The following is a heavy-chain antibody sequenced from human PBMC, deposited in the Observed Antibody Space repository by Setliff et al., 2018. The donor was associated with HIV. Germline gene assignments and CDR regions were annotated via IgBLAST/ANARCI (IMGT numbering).Heavy chain of an antibody. CDR3: ARFQAWQLGRRGGYYYYMDV. Sequence: ETLSLTCTVSGGSISGYYWSWVRQPPEKRLELIGFIHYSGGSDYNPSLKSRITISVDMSRNQFSLVLSSVTAADTAVYYCARFQAWQLGRRGGYYYYMDVWGKGTTVTV. CDR1: GGSISGYY. D-gene: IGHD1-1*01. J-gene: IGHJ6*03. V-gene: IGHV4-59*01. CDR2: IHYSGGS.